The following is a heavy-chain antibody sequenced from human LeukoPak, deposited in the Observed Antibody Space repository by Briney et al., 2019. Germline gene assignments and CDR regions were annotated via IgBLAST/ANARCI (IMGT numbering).Heavy chain of an antibody. J-gene: IGHJ4*02. CDR2: INPDGTTI. CDR1: GFTFRHYW. Sequence: GGPLRLSCAASGFTFRHYWIHWLRQAPAKGLVWVSRINPDGTTINYADSVRGRFAISRDNAKNTLHLEMNGLRADDTAVYCCARFRAGAGDFWGQGTMVSVSS. D-gene: IGHD4/OR15-4a*01. CDR3: ARFRAGAGDF. V-gene: IGHV3-74*01.